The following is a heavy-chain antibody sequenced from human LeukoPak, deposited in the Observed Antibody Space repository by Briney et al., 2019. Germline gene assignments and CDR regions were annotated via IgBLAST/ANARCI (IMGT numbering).Heavy chain of an antibody. CDR1: GYTFTSYA. Sequence: GASVKVSCKASGYTFTSYAMHWVRQAPGQRLEWMGWINAGNGNTKYSQKFQSRVTITRDTSASTAYMELSSLRSEDTAVYYCARDRGNSSGWRGAFDIWGQGTMVTVSS. V-gene: IGHV1-3*01. D-gene: IGHD6-19*01. CDR2: INAGNGNT. CDR3: ARDRGNSSGWRGAFDI. J-gene: IGHJ3*02.